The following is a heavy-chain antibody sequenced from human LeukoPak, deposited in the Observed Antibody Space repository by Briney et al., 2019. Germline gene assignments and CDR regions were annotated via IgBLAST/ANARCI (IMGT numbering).Heavy chain of an antibody. CDR1: GYTFTGYY. CDR3: ARSGLRGVIVFPFDY. Sequence: ASVKVSCKASGYTFTGYYMHWVRQATGQGLEWMGWMNPNSGNTGYAQKFQGRVTMTRNTSISTAYMELSSLRSEDTAVYYCARSGLRGVIVFPFDYWGQGTLVTVSS. CDR2: MNPNSGNT. J-gene: IGHJ4*02. V-gene: IGHV1-8*02. D-gene: IGHD3-10*01.